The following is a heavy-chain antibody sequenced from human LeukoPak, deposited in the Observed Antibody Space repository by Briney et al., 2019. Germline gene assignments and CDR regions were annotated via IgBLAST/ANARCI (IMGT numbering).Heavy chain of an antibody. CDR2: IYYSGST. CDR1: GGSISSSGYY. J-gene: IGHJ5*02. CDR3: ARHEYSGSYYGLSWFDP. D-gene: IGHD1-26*01. Sequence: SETLSLTCTVSGGSISSSGYYWGWIRQPPGKGLEWIASIYYSGSTYYNPSLKSRVTISVDTSKNQLSLKLSSLTAADTAEYYYARHEYSGSYYGLSWFDPWGQGTLVTVSS. V-gene: IGHV4-39*01.